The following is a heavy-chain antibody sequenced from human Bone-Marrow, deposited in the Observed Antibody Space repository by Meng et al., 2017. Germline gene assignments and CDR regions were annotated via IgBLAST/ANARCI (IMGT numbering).Heavy chain of an antibody. CDR2: ISYDGSNK. V-gene: IGHV3-30*01. J-gene: IGHJ4*02. CDR3: ARFALLDY. Sequence: QVELGESGWGLDQPGRSLRLSCPASVFTFSIYAMPWVRQAPGKGLEWVAVISYDGSNKYYADSVKGRFTISRDNSKNTLYLQMNSLRAEDTAVYYCARFALLDYWGQGTLVTVSS. D-gene: IGHD3-10*01. CDR1: VFTFSIYA.